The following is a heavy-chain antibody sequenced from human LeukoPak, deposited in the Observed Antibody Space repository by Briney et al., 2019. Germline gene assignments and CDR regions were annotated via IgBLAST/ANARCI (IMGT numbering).Heavy chain of an antibody. V-gene: IGHV6-1*01. D-gene: IGHD5-24*01. CDR3: ASSSYARDGHKWFDP. CDR1: GDSVSSNTAA. J-gene: IGHJ5*02. CDR2: TYYRSNWYN. Sequence: SQTLSLTCAISGDSVSSNTAAWNWIRQSPSRGLEWLVRTYYRSNWYNDYAVSVKSRISINPDTSKNQFSLQLNSVTPEDTAVYYCASSSYARDGHKWFDPWGQGTLVTVSS.